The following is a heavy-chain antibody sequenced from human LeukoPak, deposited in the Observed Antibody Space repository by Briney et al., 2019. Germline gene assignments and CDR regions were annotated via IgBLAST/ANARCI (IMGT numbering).Heavy chain of an antibody. J-gene: IGHJ3*02. CDR3: GGSSPTAGRAFDI. V-gene: IGHV3-23*01. CDR1: GFTFSSYG. CDR2: ISGSGGST. D-gene: IGHD2-2*01. Sequence: PGGSLRLSCAASGFTFSSYGMSWVRQAPGKGLEWVSAISGSGGSTYYADSVKGRFTISRDNSKNTLYLQMNSLRAEDTAVYYCGGSSPTAGRAFDIWGQGTMVTVSS.